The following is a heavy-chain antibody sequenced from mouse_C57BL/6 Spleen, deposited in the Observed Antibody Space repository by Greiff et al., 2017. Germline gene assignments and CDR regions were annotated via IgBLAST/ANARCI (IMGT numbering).Heavy chain of an antibody. V-gene: IGHV5-9*04. CDR3: ARQRVGYFDA. Sequence: EVKLMESGGGLVKPGGSLKLSCAASGFTFSSYTMSWVRQTPEKRLEWVATISGGGGYTYYPDSVKGRFTISRDNAKNTLYLQMSSLRSEDAAVYYCARQRVGYFDAWGTGTMVTVSS. J-gene: IGHJ1*03. D-gene: IGHD1-3*01. CDR2: ISGGGGYT. CDR1: GFTFSSYT.